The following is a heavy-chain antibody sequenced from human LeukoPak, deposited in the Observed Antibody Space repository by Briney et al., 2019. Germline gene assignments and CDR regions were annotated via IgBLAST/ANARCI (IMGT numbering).Heavy chain of an antibody. CDR1: GGSISSSSYY. J-gene: IGHJ3*01. CDR3: ASNPTSSLLRGHAFDL. V-gene: IGHV4-39*01. CDR2: IYYSGST. D-gene: IGHD2-2*01. Sequence: SETLSLTCTVSGGSISSSSYYWGWIRQPPGKGLEWIGSIYYSGSTYYNPSLKSRVTISVDTSKNQFSLKLSSVTAADTAVYYCASNPTSSLLRGHAFDLWGQGTMVTVSS.